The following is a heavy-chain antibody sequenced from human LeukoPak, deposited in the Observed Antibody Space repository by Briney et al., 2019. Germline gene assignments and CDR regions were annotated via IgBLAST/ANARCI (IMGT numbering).Heavy chain of an antibody. J-gene: IGHJ6*04. CDR1: GYSISSGYY. V-gene: IGHV4-38-2*01. CDR2: IYYSGST. CDR3: ATSDAGIAAAVDHYGMDV. D-gene: IGHD6-13*01. Sequence: SETLSLTCAVSGYSISSGYYWGWIRQPPGKGLEWIGSIYYSGSTYYNPYLKSRVTISVDTSKNQFSLKLSSVTAADTAVYYCATSDAGIAAAVDHYGMDVWGKGTTVTVSS.